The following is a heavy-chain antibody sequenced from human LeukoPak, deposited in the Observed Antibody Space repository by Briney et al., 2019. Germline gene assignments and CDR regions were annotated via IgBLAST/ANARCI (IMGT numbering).Heavy chain of an antibody. V-gene: IGHV3-30*04. Sequence: GGSLRLSCAASGFTFSSYAMHWARQAPGKGLEWVAVISYDGSNKYYADSVKGRFTISRDNSKNTLYLQMNSLRAEDTAVYYCARVAVTIYYYYYGMDVWGKGTTVTVSS. CDR3: ARVAVTIYYYYYGMDV. J-gene: IGHJ6*04. CDR1: GFTFSSYA. CDR2: ISYDGSNK. D-gene: IGHD6-19*01.